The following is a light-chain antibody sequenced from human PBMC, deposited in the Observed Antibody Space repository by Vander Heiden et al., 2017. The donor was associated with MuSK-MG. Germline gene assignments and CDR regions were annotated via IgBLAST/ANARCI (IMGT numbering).Light chain of an antibody. CDR2: EDK. V-gene: IGLV3-21*02. CDR1: RIGSKS. Sequence: SSVLTPPPSVSVAPGPTARIAWGGNRIGSKSLHWYQQKSGQAPVLVVYEDKSRPSGIPERFSGSNYGNTATMTISRVEAGDEADYYCQVWDESSDHVVFGGGTKLTVL. CDR3: QVWDESSDHVV. J-gene: IGLJ2*01.